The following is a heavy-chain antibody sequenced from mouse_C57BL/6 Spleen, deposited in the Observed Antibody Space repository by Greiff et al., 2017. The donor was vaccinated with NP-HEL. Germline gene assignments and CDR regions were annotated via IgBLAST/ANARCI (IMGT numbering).Heavy chain of an antibody. CDR3: ARNGVWECYYAMDY. Sequence: VKLMESGPGLVAPSQSLSITCTVSGFSLTSYAISWVRQPPGKGLEWLGVIWTGGGTNYNSALKSRLSISKDDYKSQVFLKMNSLQTDDTARYYCARNGVWECYYAMDYWGQGTSVTVSS. CDR2: IWTGGGT. D-gene: IGHD4-1*01. V-gene: IGHV2-9-1*01. J-gene: IGHJ4*01. CDR1: GFSLTSYA.